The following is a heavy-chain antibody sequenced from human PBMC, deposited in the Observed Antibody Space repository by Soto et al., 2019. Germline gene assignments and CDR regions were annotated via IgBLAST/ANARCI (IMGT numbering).Heavy chain of an antibody. D-gene: IGHD6-6*01. CDR2: IIPVVGTT. Sequence: QVQLVQSGAEVKKPGSSVKVSCTTSAGAFSSYAISWVRQAPGQGLEWMGGIIPVVGTTNYAQKFQGRVTITADESTSAPYMELSSLTSEDTAVYYCARGLQLVYYWGQGTLVTVSS. CDR1: AGAFSSYA. J-gene: IGHJ4*02. CDR3: ARGLQLVYY. V-gene: IGHV1-69*01.